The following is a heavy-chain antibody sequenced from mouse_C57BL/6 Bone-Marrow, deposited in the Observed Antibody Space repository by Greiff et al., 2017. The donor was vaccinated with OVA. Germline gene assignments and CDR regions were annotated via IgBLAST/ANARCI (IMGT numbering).Heavy chain of an antibody. CDR2: ISSGGSYT. CDR3: ERKGGDDGYGDYAMDY. CDR1: GFTFSSYG. V-gene: IGHV5-6*01. D-gene: IGHD2-3*01. J-gene: IGHJ4*01. Sequence: EVKLVESGGDLVKPGGSLKLSCAASGFTFSSYGMSWVRQTPDKRLEWVATISSGGSYTYYPDSVKGRFTISRDNAKNTLYLQMSSLKSEDTAMYYGERKGGDDGYGDYAMDYWGQGTSVTVSS.